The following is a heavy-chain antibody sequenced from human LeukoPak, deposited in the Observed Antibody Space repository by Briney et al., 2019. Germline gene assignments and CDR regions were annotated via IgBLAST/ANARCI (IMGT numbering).Heavy chain of an antibody. Sequence: PGGSLRLSCAASGFIFSNYAMSWVRQAPGKGLEWVSAISGSGGSTYYADSVKGRFTISRDNSKNTLYLQMNSLRAEDTAVYYCAKVWAGSGIYYYYMDVWGKGTTVTISS. CDR2: ISGSGGST. D-gene: IGHD3-10*01. J-gene: IGHJ6*03. CDR1: GFIFSNYA. V-gene: IGHV3-23*01. CDR3: AKVWAGSGIYYYYMDV.